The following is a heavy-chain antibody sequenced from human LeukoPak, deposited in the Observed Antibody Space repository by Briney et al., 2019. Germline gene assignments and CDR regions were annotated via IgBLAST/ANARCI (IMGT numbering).Heavy chain of an antibody. CDR3: ARLSEPHYYYHYYMDV. Sequence: GGSLRLSCAASGFTFSSYSMNWVRQAPGKGLEWVSYISSSSSTIYYADSVKGRFTISRDNAKNSLYLQMNSLRDEDTAVYYCARLSEPHYYYHYYMDVWGKGTTVTVSS. J-gene: IGHJ6*03. CDR1: GFTFSSYS. CDR2: ISSSSSTI. V-gene: IGHV3-48*02.